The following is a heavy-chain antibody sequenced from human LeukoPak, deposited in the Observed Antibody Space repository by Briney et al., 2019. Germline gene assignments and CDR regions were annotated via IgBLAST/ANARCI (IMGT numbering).Heavy chain of an antibody. V-gene: IGHV4-59*12. Sequence: SETLSLTCTVSGGSISSYYWSWIRQPPGKGLEWIGYIFYTGSTNYNPSLKSRVTISVLTSKNRFSLKLSSVTAADTAVYYCARWFGELALGLYYFDYWGQGTLVTVSS. CDR3: ARWFGELALGLYYFDY. D-gene: IGHD3-10*01. CDR2: IFYTGST. J-gene: IGHJ4*02. CDR1: GGSISSYY.